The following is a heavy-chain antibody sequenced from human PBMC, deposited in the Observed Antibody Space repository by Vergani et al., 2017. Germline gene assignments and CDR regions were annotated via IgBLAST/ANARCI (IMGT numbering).Heavy chain of an antibody. Sequence: EVMLVQSGAEVKKPGESLKISCKGSGSSFTSYWIGWVRQMPGKGLEWMGIIYPGDSDTRYSPSFHSQVTISADKSISTAYLQWSSLKASDTAMYYCARRGRYSSSDGYYYYDMDVWGKGP. J-gene: IGHJ6*03. CDR1: GSSFTSYW. CDR2: IYPGDSDT. V-gene: IGHV5-51*03. CDR3: ARRGRYSSSDGYYYYDMDV. D-gene: IGHD6-6*01.